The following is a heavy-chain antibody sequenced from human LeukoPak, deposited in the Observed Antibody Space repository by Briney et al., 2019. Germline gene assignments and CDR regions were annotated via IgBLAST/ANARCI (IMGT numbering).Heavy chain of an antibody. Sequence: GGSLRLSCEGSGFILGTYGMHWVRQTPGKGLEWVAVIWYDGSNRYYADSVKGRFTISRDNSQNTLYLQMSSLRAEDTAVYYCAKDTTTGYMDVWGKGTTVTVSS. CDR1: GFILGTYG. J-gene: IGHJ6*03. CDR2: IWYDGSNR. D-gene: IGHD1-1*01. CDR3: AKDTTTGYMDV. V-gene: IGHV3-33*06.